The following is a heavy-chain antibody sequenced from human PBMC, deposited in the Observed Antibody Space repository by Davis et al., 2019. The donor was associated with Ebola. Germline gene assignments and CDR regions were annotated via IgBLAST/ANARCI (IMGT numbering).Heavy chain of an antibody. D-gene: IGHD3-22*01. CDR1: GFTFSSYA. V-gene: IGHV3-23*01. J-gene: IGHJ4*02. CDR2: IGGSGDTT. CDR3: ARVRWTSGYYFDY. Sequence: GESLKISCAASGFTFSSYAMSWVRQAPGKGLEWVSAIGGSGDTTYYADSVKGRFTISRDNSKNTLYLQMNSLRAEDTAVYYCARVRWTSGYYFDYWGQGTLVTVSS.